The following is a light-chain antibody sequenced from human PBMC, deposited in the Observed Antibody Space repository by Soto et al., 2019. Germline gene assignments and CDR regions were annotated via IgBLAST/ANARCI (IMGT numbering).Light chain of an antibody. J-gene: IGKJ4*01. V-gene: IGKV1-5*03. CDR2: KAS. CDR1: QSISSW. CDR3: HQYRSYPLT. Sequence: DIQMTQSPSTLSASVGDRVTITCRASQSISSWLAWYQQKPGKAPKLLIYKASSLESGVPSRFSGGGSGTAFTLHISSLQPDDFATYYCHQYRSYPLTFGGGTKVEFK.